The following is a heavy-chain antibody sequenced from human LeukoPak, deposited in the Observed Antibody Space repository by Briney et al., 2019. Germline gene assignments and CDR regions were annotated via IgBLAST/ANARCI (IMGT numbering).Heavy chain of an antibody. CDR2: IYSDGTT. V-gene: IGHV3-53*01. CDR3: ARERSYYYYYMDV. Sequence: PGGSLRLSCAASGFTVFSNYMSWVRQAPGKGLEWVSVIYSDGTTYYADSVQGRFTISRDNSKNTVYLQMRSLRAEDTAVYFCARERSYYYYYMDVWGKGTTVTVSS. CDR1: GFTVFSNY. J-gene: IGHJ6*03. D-gene: IGHD3-10*01.